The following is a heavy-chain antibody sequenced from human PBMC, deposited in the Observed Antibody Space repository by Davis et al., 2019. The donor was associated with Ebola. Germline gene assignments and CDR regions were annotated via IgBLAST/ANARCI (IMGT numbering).Heavy chain of an antibody. D-gene: IGHD4-17*01. CDR1: RFTFSNAW. CDR3: WSDYGEKY. V-gene: IGHV3-15*01. CDR2: IKSKADGWTT. J-gene: IGHJ4*02. Sequence: GESLKISCAASRFTFSNAWMTWVRQAPGKGLEWVGRIKSKADGWTTDYAAPVKGRFTISRDDSKNMLYLQMNSLKSEDTAVYYCWSDYGEKYWGQGTPVTVSS.